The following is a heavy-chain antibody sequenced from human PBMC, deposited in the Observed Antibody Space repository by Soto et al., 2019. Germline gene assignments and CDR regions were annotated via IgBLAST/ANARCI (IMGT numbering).Heavy chain of an antibody. V-gene: IGHV5-51*01. D-gene: IGHD4-17*01. Sequence: GESLKISCKGSGYSFTSYWIGWVRQMPGKGLEWMGIIYPGDSDTRYSPSFQGQVTISADKSISTAYLQWSSLKASDTAMYYCARLFHDYCDYVDYYYYGMDVWGQGTTVTVSS. CDR2: IYPGDSDT. CDR1: GYSFTSYW. CDR3: ARLFHDYCDYVDYYYYGMDV. J-gene: IGHJ6*02.